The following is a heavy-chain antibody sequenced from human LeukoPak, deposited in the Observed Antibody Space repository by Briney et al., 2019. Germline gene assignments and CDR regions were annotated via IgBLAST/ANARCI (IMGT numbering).Heavy chain of an antibody. CDR2: INHSGST. V-gene: IGHV4-34*01. CDR3: ASGAVAGRNY. Sequence: SETLSLTCAVYGGSFSGYYWSWIRQPPGKGLEWIGEINHSGSTNYNPSLKSRVTISVDTSKNQFSLKLSPVTAADTAVYYCASGAVAGRNYWGQGTLVTVSS. CDR1: GGSFSGYY. D-gene: IGHD6-19*01. J-gene: IGHJ4*02.